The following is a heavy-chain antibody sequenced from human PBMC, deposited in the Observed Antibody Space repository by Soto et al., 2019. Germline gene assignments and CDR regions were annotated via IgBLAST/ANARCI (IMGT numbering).Heavy chain of an antibody. D-gene: IGHD1-7*01. CDR3: AGTTSLQWYYMDV. Sequence: PSQTLSLTCAISGDSVSSNSAAWNWIRQSPSRGLEWLGRTYYRSRWYNDYAVSVKSRITVNPDTSKNQFSLHLNSVTPEDTAVYSCAGTTSLQWYYMDVWDKGTTVTFPS. J-gene: IGHJ6*03. V-gene: IGHV6-1*01. CDR2: TYYRSRWYN. CDR1: GDSVSSNSAA.